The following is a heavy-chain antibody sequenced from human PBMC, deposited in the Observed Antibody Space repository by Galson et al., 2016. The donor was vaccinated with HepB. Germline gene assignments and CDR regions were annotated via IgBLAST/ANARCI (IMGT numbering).Heavy chain of an antibody. CDR3: ATGYCSGGSCYSGALDI. V-gene: IGHV4-34*01. Sequence: SETLSLTCTVNGGSLSAYYWNWIRQSPGRGLEWIGEVNHSGATDYNPSLKSRVTISVGTSKKQFSLNLNSVTAADTAVYYCATGYCSGGSCYSGALDIWGQGTMVTVS. CDR2: VNHSGAT. CDR1: GGSLSAYY. J-gene: IGHJ3*02. D-gene: IGHD2-15*01.